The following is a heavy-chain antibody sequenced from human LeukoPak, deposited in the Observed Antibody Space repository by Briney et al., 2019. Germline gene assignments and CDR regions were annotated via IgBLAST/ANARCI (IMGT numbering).Heavy chain of an antibody. CDR2: INHSGST. V-gene: IGHV4-34*01. CDR3: ARGYYYDSSGSDY. CDR1: GGSFSGYY. D-gene: IGHD3-22*01. Sequence: PSETLSLTCAVSGGSFSGYYWSWIRQPPGKGLEWIGEINHSGSTNYNPSLKSRVTISVDTSKNQFSLKLSSVTAADTAVYYCARGYYYDSSGSDYWGQGTLVTVSS. J-gene: IGHJ4*02.